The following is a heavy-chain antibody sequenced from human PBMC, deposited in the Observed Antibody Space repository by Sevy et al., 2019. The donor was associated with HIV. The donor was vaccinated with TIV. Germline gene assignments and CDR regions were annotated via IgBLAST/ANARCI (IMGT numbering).Heavy chain of an antibody. CDR3: ARAYCSGGRCYSLAY. V-gene: IGHV1-18*01. D-gene: IGHD2-15*01. J-gene: IGHJ4*02. Sequence: ASVKVSCKVSGYTFTTYRITWVRLAPGQGLEWMGWISPHNGDTNYGQNFQGRVTMITDTSTSTAYMELRSLRSDDTAVYFCARAYCSGGRCYSLAYWGQGTLVTVSS. CDR1: GYTFTTYR. CDR2: ISPHNGDT.